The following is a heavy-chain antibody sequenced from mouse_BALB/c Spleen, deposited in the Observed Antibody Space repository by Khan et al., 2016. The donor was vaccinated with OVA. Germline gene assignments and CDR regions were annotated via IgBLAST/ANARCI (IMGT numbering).Heavy chain of an antibody. CDR2: ISSGSSTI. CDR1: GFTFSNFG. CDR3: ARDYYVNFDY. V-gene: IGHV5-17*02. Sequence: EVELVESGGGLVQPGGSRKLSCAASGFTFSNFGMHWVRQAPEKGLEWVAFISSGSSTIYYADTVKGRFTISRDNTKNTLFLQMTSLRSEDTAMDYCARDYYVNFDYWGQGTTLTVSS. J-gene: IGHJ2*01. D-gene: IGHD1-1*01.